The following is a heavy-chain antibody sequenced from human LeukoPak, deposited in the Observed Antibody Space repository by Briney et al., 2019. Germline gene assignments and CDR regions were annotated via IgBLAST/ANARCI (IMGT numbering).Heavy chain of an antibody. CDR2: INGNTGDT. D-gene: IGHD6-13*01. CDR1: GYTFTGYY. Sequence: ASVKVSCKASGYTFTGYYVHWVRQAPGQGLEWMGWINGNTGDTNYAQGFQGRVTMIRETSISTMYMELSRPRSDDTAVYYCAREYSSSLFDYWGQGTLVTVSS. V-gene: IGHV1-2*02. J-gene: IGHJ4*02. CDR3: AREYSSSLFDY.